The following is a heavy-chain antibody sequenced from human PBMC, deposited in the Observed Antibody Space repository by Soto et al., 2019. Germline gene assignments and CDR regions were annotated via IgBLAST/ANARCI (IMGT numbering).Heavy chain of an antibody. CDR2: ISAGVDTT. CDR1: GFTFSNYP. CDR3: GRRV. J-gene: IGHJ4*02. V-gene: IGHV3-23*01. Sequence: EVQVSESGGGLVQPGGSLRLSCATSGFTFSNYPMNWVRQAPGKGLVWVSGISAGVDTTYYADSVKGRFTIFRDNSNNSVSLQMNSRRDEDTAVYYCGRRVWGQGTLGTVPS.